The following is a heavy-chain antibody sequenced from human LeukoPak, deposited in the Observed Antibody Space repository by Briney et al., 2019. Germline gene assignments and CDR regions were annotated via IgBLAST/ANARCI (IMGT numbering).Heavy chain of an antibody. J-gene: IGHJ4*02. V-gene: IGHV4-61*02. CDR1: GDSIRSGTYY. CDR2: IYTSGNT. Sequence: SQTLSLTCSVSGDSIRSGTYYWSWSRQPAGKGLEWIGRIYTSGNTNYNPSLKRRVTISVDTSKNQFSLKLSSVTAADTAVYYCARGGGSTRIDYWGQGTLVTVSS. D-gene: IGHD3-16*01. CDR3: ARGGGSTRIDY.